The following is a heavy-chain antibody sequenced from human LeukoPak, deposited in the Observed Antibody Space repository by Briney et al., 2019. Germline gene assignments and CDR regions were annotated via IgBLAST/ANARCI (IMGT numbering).Heavy chain of an antibody. CDR2: IYYSGST. V-gene: IGHV4-59*08. CDR1: GGSISSYY. J-gene: IGHJ3*02. D-gene: IGHD6-19*01. Sequence: SETLSLTCTVSGGSISSYYWSWIRQPPGKGLEWIGYIYYSGSTYYNPSLKSRVTISVDTSKNQFSLKLSSVTAADTAVYYCARSPQQWLVRVTGAFDIWGQGTMVTVSS. CDR3: ARSPQQWLVRVTGAFDI.